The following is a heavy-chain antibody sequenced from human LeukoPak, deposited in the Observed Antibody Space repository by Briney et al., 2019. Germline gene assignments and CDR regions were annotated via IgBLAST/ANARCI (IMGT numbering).Heavy chain of an antibody. D-gene: IGHD3-10*01. Sequence: VAAVKVSCKASVYTFTSYVISSVRQAPGQGLEWMGWISAYNGNTNYAQKLQGRVTMTTDTSTSTAYMELRSLRSDDTAVYYCARGVLWFGETYDAFDIWGQGTMVTVSS. CDR1: VYTFTSYV. J-gene: IGHJ3*02. CDR3: ARGVLWFGETYDAFDI. V-gene: IGHV1-18*01. CDR2: ISAYNGNT.